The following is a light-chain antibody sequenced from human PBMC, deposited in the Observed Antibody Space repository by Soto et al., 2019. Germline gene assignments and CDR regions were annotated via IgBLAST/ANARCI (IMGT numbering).Light chain of an antibody. Sequence: DIQMTQSPSSLSASVGDRVTITCRASQSISNYLNWYQQKPGKAPKLLIYAASSLQGGVPSRFSGAVSGTDFTLTISNLQPEDFATYFCQQSYSTPWTFGLGTMVDIK. V-gene: IGKV1-39*01. CDR2: AAS. CDR1: QSISNY. J-gene: IGKJ1*01. CDR3: QQSYSTPWT.